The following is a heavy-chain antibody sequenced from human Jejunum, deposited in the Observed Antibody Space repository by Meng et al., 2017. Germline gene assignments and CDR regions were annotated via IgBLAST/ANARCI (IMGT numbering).Heavy chain of an antibody. V-gene: IGHV3-11*01. CDR1: GFTFNDYY. CDR2: ISSSSRTI. CDR3: ATAPRGVDNCFDP. D-gene: IGHD2-15*01. J-gene: IGHJ5*02. Sequence: QVQFVASGGGLVQPGGSLRLSCVGSGFTFNDYYMGWIRQAPGKGLEWVSYISSSSRTIYYADSVKGRFTISRDNAQNSLFLQMNSLRPEDSGLYYCATAPRGVDNCFDPWGQGALVTVSS.